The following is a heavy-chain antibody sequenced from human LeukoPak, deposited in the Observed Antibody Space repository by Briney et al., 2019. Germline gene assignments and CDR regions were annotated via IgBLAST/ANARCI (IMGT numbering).Heavy chain of an antibody. Sequence: ASVKVSCKVSGYTLTELSMHWVRQAPGKGLEWMGGFDPEDGETIYAQKFQGRVTITEDTSTDTAYMELSSLRSEDTAVYYCATPRDGYNQFDYWGQGTLVTVSS. V-gene: IGHV1-24*01. CDR1: GYTLTELS. J-gene: IGHJ4*02. CDR3: ATPRDGYNQFDY. CDR2: FDPEDGET. D-gene: IGHD5-24*01.